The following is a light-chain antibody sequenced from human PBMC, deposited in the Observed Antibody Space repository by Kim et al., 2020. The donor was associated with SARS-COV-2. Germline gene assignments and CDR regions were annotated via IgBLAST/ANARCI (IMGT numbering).Light chain of an antibody. V-gene: IGLV3-1*01. CDR2: QDT. CDR3: QAWDSSTASVV. CDR1: KLGDKY. Sequence: PGQTASITFSGNKLGDKYACWYQQKPGQSPVLVIYQDTKRPSGIPERFSGSNSGNTATLTISGTQAMDEADYYCQAWDSSTASVVFGGGTQLTVL. J-gene: IGLJ2*01.